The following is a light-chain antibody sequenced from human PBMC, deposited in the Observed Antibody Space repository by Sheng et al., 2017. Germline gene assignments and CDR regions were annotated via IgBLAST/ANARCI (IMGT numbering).Light chain of an antibody. CDR1: QSVLFRSNNQNY. V-gene: IGKV4-1*01. J-gene: IGKJ1*01. Sequence: DIVMTQSPDSLAVSLGERATIHCKSSQSVLFRSNNQNYLAWYQQKPGHPPKLLIYWASTRESGVPDRFSGSGSGTDFTLAISSLQAEDVATYYCQQYYSIPRTFGQGTKVEIK. CDR3: QQYYSIPRT. CDR2: WAS.